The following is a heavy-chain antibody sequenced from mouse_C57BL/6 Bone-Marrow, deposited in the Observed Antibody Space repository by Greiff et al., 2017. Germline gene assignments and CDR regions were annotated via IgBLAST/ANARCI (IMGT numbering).Heavy chain of an antibody. V-gene: IGHV2-2*01. CDR3: ARPFYYGNPFAY. CDR1: GFSLTSYG. J-gene: IGHJ3*01. CDR2: IWSGGST. D-gene: IGHD2-1*01. Sequence: QVHVKQSGPGLVQPSQSLSITCTVPGFSLTSYGVHWVRQSPGKGLEWLGVIWSGGSTDYNAAFISRLSISKDNSKSQVFFKMNSLQADDTAIYYCARPFYYGNPFAYWGQGTLVTVSA.